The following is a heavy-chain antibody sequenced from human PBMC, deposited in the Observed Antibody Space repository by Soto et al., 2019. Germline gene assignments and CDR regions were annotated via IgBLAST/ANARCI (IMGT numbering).Heavy chain of an antibody. Sequence: QVQLVESGGGVVQPGRSLRLSCAASGFTFSSYAIHWVRQAPGKGLEWVAVISYDGSNKYYADSVKGRFTISRDKSKNTWLLQMNSLRAADTAVYYCARVGSHMPTVTTLLYWCQGTLVTVSS. CDR3: ARVGSHMPTVTTLLY. V-gene: IGHV3-30-3*01. CDR2: ISYDGSNK. J-gene: IGHJ4*02. CDR1: GFTFSSYA. D-gene: IGHD4-17*01.